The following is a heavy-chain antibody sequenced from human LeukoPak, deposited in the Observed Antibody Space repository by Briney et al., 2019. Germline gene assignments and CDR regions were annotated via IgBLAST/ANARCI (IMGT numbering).Heavy chain of an antibody. Sequence: ASVKVSYKASGYTFTGYYMHWVRQAPGQGLEWMGWINPNSGGTNYAQKFQGRVTMTRDTSISTAYMELSRLRSDDTAVYYCAREPKYYYGSGSYDPVDYWGQGTLVTVSS. CDR2: INPNSGGT. CDR1: GYTFTGYY. V-gene: IGHV1-2*02. J-gene: IGHJ4*02. D-gene: IGHD3-10*01. CDR3: AREPKYYYGSGSYDPVDY.